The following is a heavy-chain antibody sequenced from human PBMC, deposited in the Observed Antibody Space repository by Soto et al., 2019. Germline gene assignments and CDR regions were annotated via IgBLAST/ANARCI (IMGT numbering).Heavy chain of an antibody. Sequence: QVQLVQSGGEVKKPGASVKVSCKASGYTFTTYGISWLRQAPGQGLEWMGWISAYNGNTSYAQKLQGRVTMTTDTSTSTAYMELRSLRSDDTAVYYCARVFFRLFAFDIWGQGKMVTVSS. CDR1: GYTFTTYG. CDR3: ARVFFRLFAFDI. D-gene: IGHD3-22*01. V-gene: IGHV1-18*01. J-gene: IGHJ3*02. CDR2: ISAYNGNT.